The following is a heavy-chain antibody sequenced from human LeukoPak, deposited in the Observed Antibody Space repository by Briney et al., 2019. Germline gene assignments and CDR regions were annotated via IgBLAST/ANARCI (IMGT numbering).Heavy chain of an antibody. J-gene: IGHJ4*02. CDR3: AKDRSQYYDFWSGYYSTYFDY. V-gene: IGHV3-23*01. Sequence: PGGSPRLSCAASGFTFSSYAMSWVRQAPGKGLEWVSAISGSGGSTYYADSVKGRFTISRDNSKNTLYLQMNSLRAEDTAVYYCAKDRSQYYDFWSGYYSTYFDYWGQGTLVTVSS. CDR2: ISGSGGST. CDR1: GFTFSSYA. D-gene: IGHD3-3*01.